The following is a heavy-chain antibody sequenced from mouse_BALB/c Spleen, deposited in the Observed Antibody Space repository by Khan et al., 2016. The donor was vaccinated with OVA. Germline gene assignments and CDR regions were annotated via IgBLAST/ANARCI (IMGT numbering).Heavy chain of an antibody. J-gene: IGHJ4*01. CDR3: ERYGYNGTMDY. V-gene: IGHV9-3-1*01. CDR1: GYTFRNYG. D-gene: IGHD1-2*01. Sequence: QIQLVQSGPELKTTGETVKISCNASGYTFRNYGMNWVKQAPGKGLKWMGWINTYTGEPTYSDVFKGRFAFSLETTASAAYLLINNLKNEDTSSYFCERYGYNGTMDYWGQGTSVTVSS. CDR2: INTYTGEP.